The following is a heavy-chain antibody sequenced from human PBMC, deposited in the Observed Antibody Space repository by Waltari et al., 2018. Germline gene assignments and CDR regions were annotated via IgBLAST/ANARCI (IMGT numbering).Heavy chain of an antibody. V-gene: IGHV3-7*01. Sequence: EVQLVESGGGLVQPGGSLRLSCAASGFTFSSYWMSWVRQAPGKGLEWVDNIKQDGSEKYDVDAVKGRVTSSRDNAKNSLYLQMNSLRAEDTAVYYCARELRGPARHGGYWGQGTLVTVSS. D-gene: IGHD6-6*01. CDR1: GFTFSSYW. CDR2: IKQDGSEK. J-gene: IGHJ4*02. CDR3: ARELRGPARHGGY.